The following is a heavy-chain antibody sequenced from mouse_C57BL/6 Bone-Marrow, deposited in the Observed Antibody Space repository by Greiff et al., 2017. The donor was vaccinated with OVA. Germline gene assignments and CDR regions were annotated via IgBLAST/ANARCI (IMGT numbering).Heavy chain of an antibody. CDR2: IYPGSGNT. CDR3: ARSRDYYGSGDFAY. Sequence: VQLQQSGPELVKPGASVKISCKASGYSFTSYYIHWVKQRPGQGLECIGWIYPGSGNTKYNEKFKGKATLTADTSSSTAYMQLSSLTSEDTAVYYCARSRDYYGSGDFAYWGQGTLVTVSA. CDR1: GYSFTSYY. D-gene: IGHD1-1*01. J-gene: IGHJ3*01. V-gene: IGHV1-66*01.